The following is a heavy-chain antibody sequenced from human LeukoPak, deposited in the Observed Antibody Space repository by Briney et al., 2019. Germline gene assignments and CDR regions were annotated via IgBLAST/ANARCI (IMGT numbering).Heavy chain of an antibody. CDR3: AKSYFYYHMDD. V-gene: IGHV3-23*01. Sequence: QAGGSLRLSCAASGFTFSNSALSWVRQAPGKGLEWVSDISGSGGSTYYADSVKGRFTISRDNTKNTLYLQMNSLRGDDTAVYYCAKSYFYYHMDDWGKGTSVTVSS. CDR1: GFTFSNSA. J-gene: IGHJ6*03. CDR2: ISGSGGST.